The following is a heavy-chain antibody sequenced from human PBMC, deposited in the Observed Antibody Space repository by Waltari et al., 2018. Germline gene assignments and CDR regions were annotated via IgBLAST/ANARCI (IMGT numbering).Heavy chain of an antibody. CDR2: ISGNGGST. V-gene: IGHV3-23*01. D-gene: IGHD4-17*01. CDR1: GFTFSSYA. CDR3: AKGKLTTEFDI. Sequence: EVQLLESGGGLVQPGGSLRLSCAASGFTFSSYAMGWVRQAPGKGLEWVSAISGNGGSTFYADPVKGRFTISRENSKNTRHLQMNSLRAEDTAVYYCAKGKLTTEFDIWGQGTMVTVSS. J-gene: IGHJ3*02.